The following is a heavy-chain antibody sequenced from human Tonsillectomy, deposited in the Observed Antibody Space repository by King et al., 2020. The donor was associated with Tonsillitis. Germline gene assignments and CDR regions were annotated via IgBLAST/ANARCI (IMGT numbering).Heavy chain of an antibody. CDR3: ASRPDGFDI. Sequence: QLVQSGAEVKKAGESLKISCKGSGYSFTNHWIGWARQMPGKGLEWMGIIYPGDSDTRYSPSFQGQVTISADMSFRTAYLQWSSLKASDTAMYYCASRPDGFDIWGQGTMVTVSS. J-gene: IGHJ3*02. V-gene: IGHV5-51*01. CDR2: IYPGDSDT. CDR1: GYSFTNHW.